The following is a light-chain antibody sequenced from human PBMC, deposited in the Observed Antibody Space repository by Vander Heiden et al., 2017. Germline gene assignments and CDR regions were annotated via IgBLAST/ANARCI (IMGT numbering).Light chain of an antibody. V-gene: IGLV3-1*01. CDR3: PAWDSSTQV. CDR2: QDA. CDR1: KLGDKY. J-gene: IGLJ2*01. Sequence: SYELTQPPSVSVSPGQTASITCSGDKLGDKYTCWYQQRRGQSPVLLIYQDAKRPSGIPERFSGSTSGNTATLTISGTQTMDEAYYYCPAWDSSTQVFGGGTKLTVL.